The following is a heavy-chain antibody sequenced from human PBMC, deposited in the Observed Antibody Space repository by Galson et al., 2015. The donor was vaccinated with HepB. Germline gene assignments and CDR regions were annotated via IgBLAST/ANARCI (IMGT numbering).Heavy chain of an antibody. CDR1: GYIFSGYY. CDR3: ARGALVVVVGANPNNWFDP. Sequence: SVKVSCKASGYIFSGYYMNWVRQAPGQGLEWMGRIDPNSGGTTYAQNFQGRVTMTRDTSITTAHMELRSLRSDDTAVYYCARGALVVVVGANPNNWFDPWGQGTLVTVSS. CDR2: IDPNSGGT. V-gene: IGHV1-2*06. J-gene: IGHJ5*02. D-gene: IGHD2-15*01.